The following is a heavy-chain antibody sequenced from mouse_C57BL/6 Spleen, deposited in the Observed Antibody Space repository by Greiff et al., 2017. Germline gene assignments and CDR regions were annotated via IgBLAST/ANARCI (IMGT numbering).Heavy chain of an antibody. CDR2: IWSGGST. D-gene: IGHD2-4*01. Sequence: QVHVKQSGPGLVQPSQSLSITCTVSGFSLTSYGVHWVRQSPGKGLEWLGVIWSGGSTDYNAAFISRLSISKDNSKSQVFFKMNSLQADDTAIYYCARVYDYDGGYAMDYWVQGTSVTVSS. J-gene: IGHJ4*01. V-gene: IGHV2-2*01. CDR3: ARVYDYDGGYAMDY. CDR1: GFSLTSYG.